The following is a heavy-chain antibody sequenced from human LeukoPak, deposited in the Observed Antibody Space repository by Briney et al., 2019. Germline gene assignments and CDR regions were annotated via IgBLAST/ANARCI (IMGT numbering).Heavy chain of an antibody. CDR1: GYTFTSYD. Sequence: ASVKVSCKASGYTFTSYDINWVRQATGQGLEWMGWMNPNSGNTGYAQKFQGRVTMTRDTSISTAYMELSRLRSDDTAVYYCARDYYDSSGFLWYWGQGTLVTVSS. D-gene: IGHD3-22*01. J-gene: IGHJ4*02. CDR3: ARDYYDSSGFLWY. V-gene: IGHV1-8*01. CDR2: MNPNSGNT.